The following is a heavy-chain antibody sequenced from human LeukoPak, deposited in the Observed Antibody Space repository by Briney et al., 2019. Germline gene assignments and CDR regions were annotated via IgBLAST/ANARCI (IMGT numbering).Heavy chain of an antibody. CDR2: ISGSGGST. J-gene: IGHJ4*02. D-gene: IGHD6-19*01. Sequence: GGSLRLSCAASGFTFSSYAMSWVRQAPGKGLEWVSAISGSGGSTYYADSVKGRFTIPRDNSKNTLYLQMNSLRAEDTAVYYCAKDSVRLAVAGRAGLDYWGQGTLVTVSS. CDR3: AKDSVRLAVAGRAGLDY. CDR1: GFTFSSYA. V-gene: IGHV3-23*01.